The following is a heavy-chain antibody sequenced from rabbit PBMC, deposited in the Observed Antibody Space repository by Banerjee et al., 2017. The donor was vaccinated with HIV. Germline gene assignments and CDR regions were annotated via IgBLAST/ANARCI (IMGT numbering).Heavy chain of an antibody. D-gene: IGHD6-1*01. J-gene: IGHJ4*01. CDR2: IDAGSSGSS. V-gene: IGHV1S40*01. Sequence: QSLEESGGDLVKPGASLTLTCTASGFSFSSGYWICWVRQAPGKGLEWIACIDAGSSGSSYYASWAQGRFTISKTSSTTVALQMTSLTAADTATYFCARENFSTYALNLWGPGTLVTVS. CDR3: ARENFSTYALNL. CDR1: GFSFSSGYW.